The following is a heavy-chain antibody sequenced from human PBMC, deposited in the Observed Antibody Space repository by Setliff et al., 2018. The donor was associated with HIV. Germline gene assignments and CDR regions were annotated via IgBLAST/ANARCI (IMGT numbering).Heavy chain of an antibody. Sequence: SETLSLTCTVSGGSISSGDYYWSWIRQPPGKGLEWIGSIYHNGITYYNPSLKSRVTISVDTSKNQFSLTLNSVTAADTAVYYCVRDDYGYNGKGFDYWGPGTLVTVSS. V-gene: IGHV4-39*07. CDR2: IYHNGIT. CDR3: VRDDYGYNGKGFDY. CDR1: GGSISSGDYY. J-gene: IGHJ4*02. D-gene: IGHD4-17*01.